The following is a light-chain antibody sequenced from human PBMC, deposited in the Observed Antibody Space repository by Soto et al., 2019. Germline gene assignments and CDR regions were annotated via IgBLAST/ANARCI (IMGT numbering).Light chain of an antibody. J-gene: IGLJ3*02. Sequence: QSALNQPASVSGSPGQSITISCTGTSSDVGGYNYVSWYQQHPGKAPKLMIYEVSYRPSGVSDRFSGSKSGNTASLTISGLQAEDEADYYCCSYTSSSTWVFGGGTKLTVL. V-gene: IGLV2-14*01. CDR3: CSYTSSSTWV. CDR2: EVS. CDR1: SSDVGGYNY.